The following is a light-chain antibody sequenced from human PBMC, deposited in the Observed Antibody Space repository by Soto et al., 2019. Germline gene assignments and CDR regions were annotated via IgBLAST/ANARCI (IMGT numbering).Light chain of an antibody. V-gene: IGKV3D-15*01. CDR2: GAS. Sequence: EIVMTQSPATLSVSPGERATLSCRASQSVSSNLAWYEHKAGQAPRLLIYGASTRATGIPARFSASGSGTDFTLTISDVQPEDFALYYCHQRQSWPRTFGQGTKVDIK. J-gene: IGKJ1*01. CDR1: QSVSSN. CDR3: HQRQSWPRT.